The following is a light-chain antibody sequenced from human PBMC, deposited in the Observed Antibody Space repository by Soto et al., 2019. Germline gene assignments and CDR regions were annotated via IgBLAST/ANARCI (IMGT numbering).Light chain of an antibody. CDR2: KAS. J-gene: IGKJ1*01. CDR3: QHYNSYSEA. CDR1: QTISSW. V-gene: IGKV1-5*03. Sequence: DIQMTQSPSTLSGSVGDRVTINCRASQTISSWLAWYQQKPGKDPKLLIYKASTLKSGVPSRFSGSGSGTEFTLTISSLQPDDFATYYCQHYNSYSEAFGQGTKVELK.